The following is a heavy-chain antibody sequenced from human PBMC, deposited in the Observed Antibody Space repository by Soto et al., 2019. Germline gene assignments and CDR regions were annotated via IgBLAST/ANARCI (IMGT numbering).Heavy chain of an antibody. V-gene: IGHV1-8*01. CDR1: GYTFTSYD. CDR2: MNPNSGKT. J-gene: IGHJ6*04. Sequence: GASAKVSCKASGYTFTSYDINWVRQATGQGLEWMGWMNPNSGKTGYAQGFQGRVTMARNTWRSPAYMELSSLRSEDTAVYYCAGEGYRSSFYCYCGKKVWGEATRVNVSS. D-gene: IGHD6-6*01. CDR3: AGEGYRSSFYCYCGKKV.